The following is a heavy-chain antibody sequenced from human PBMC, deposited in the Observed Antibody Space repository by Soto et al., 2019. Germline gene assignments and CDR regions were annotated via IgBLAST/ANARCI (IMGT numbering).Heavy chain of an antibody. V-gene: IGHV3-53*01. D-gene: IGHD3-16*01. Sequence: LRLSCAASGFTVSNNYMSWVRQAPGKGLELVSFTYSGGNTDYADSVKGRFTTSRDNSKNTLFLQMNSLRAEDTAVYYCARAKRGGFDYWGQGTLVTVSS. CDR3: ARAKRGGFDY. J-gene: IGHJ4*02. CDR1: GFTVSNNY. CDR2: TYSGGNT.